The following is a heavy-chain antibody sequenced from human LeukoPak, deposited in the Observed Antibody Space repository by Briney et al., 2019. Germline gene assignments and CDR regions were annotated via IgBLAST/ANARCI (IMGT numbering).Heavy chain of an antibody. D-gene: IGHD1-14*01. J-gene: IGHJ4*02. Sequence: ASVKVSCKASGSTFTSYAMNWVRQAPGQGLEWMGWINTNNGNPTYAQDFTGRFVFSLDTSVSTAYLQISSLKAEDTAVYYCAKDVRTKRPPPEGFDYWGQGTLVTVSS. CDR3: AKDVRTKRPPPEGFDY. CDR2: INTNNGNP. CDR1: GSTFTSYA. V-gene: IGHV7-4-1*02.